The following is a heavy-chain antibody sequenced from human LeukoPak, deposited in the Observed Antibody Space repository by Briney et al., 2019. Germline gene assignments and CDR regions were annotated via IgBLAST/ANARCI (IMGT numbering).Heavy chain of an antibody. CDR2: ISYDGSNK. Sequence: GRSLRLSCAASGFTFGSFALHWVRQAPDKGLEWVAVISYDGSNKYYADSVEGRFTISRDNSKNTLYLQMNSLRAEDTAVYYCAKDLQLGDIVVVPGFPMDVWGKGTTVTVSS. D-gene: IGHD2-2*01. J-gene: IGHJ6*04. CDR3: AKDLQLGDIVVVPGFPMDV. CDR1: GFTFGSFA. V-gene: IGHV3-30-3*01.